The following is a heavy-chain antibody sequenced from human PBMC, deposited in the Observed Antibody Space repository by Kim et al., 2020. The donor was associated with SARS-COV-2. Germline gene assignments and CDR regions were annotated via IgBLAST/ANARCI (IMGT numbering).Heavy chain of an antibody. CDR1: GFTFSDYY. V-gene: IGHV3-11*06. Sequence: GGSLRLSCAASGFTFSDYYMSWIRQAPGKGLEWVSYISSSSSYTNYADSVKGLFTISRDNAKNSLYLQMNSLRAEDTAVYYCARGGYGSYYYYGMDVWGQGTTVTVSS. J-gene: IGHJ6*02. CDR2: ISSSSSYT. CDR3: ARGGYGSYYYYGMDV. D-gene: IGHD5-18*01.